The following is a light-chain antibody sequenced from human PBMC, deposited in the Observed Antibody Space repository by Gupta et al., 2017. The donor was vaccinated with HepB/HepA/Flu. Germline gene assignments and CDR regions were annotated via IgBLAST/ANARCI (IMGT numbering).Light chain of an antibody. CDR2: GAS. Sequence: DIVLTQSPGTLSLSTGERATLSCRASQSVSSSYLAWYQQKPGQAPRLLIYGASSRATGIPDRFSGSGSGTDFPLTISRLEPEDFAVYYCQQYVGSHTFGRGTRLEIK. J-gene: IGKJ5*01. CDR3: QQYVGSHT. V-gene: IGKV3-20*01. CDR1: QSVSSSY.